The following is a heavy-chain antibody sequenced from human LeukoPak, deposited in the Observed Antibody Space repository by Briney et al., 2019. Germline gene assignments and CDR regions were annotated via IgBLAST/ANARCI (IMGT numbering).Heavy chain of an antibody. CDR3: ARGPLQTIPTSKIVVYYYPFDY. Sequence: GGSLRLSCTAYGFNFDDYGMSWVRQAPGKGLEWVSGINWNGGGTGYADSVKGRFTISRENAKNSLYLQMNSLKAEDTALYYCARGPLQTIPTSKIVVYYYPFDYWGQGTLVTVSS. CDR1: GFNFDDYG. J-gene: IGHJ4*02. V-gene: IGHV3-20*04. D-gene: IGHD3-22*01. CDR2: INWNGGGT.